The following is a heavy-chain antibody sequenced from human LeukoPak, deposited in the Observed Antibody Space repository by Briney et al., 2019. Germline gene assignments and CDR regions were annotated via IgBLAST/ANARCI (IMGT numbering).Heavy chain of an antibody. CDR1: GYTFTSYA. CDR2: INAGNGNT. D-gene: IGHD5-18*01. J-gene: IGHJ3*02. Sequence: GASVKVSCKASGYTFTSYAMHWVRQTPGQRLEWMGWINAGNGNTKYSQKFQGRVTITRDTSASTAYMELSSLRSEDTAVYYCASSSPLNTAMGNDAFDIWGQGTMVTVSS. CDR3: ASSSPLNTAMGNDAFDI. V-gene: IGHV1-3*01.